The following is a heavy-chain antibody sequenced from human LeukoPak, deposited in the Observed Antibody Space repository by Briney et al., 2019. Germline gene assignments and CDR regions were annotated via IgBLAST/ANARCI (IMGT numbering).Heavy chain of an antibody. CDR2: IYYSGNT. V-gene: IGHV4-31*03. Sequence: SQTLSLTCTVSGGSISSAGSYWNWIRQHPGKGLEWIGFIYYSGNTYYNPSLKSRVTISLDTSKNHFSLRLISVTAADTAVYYCARGSQQLDYWGQGTLVTVSS. J-gene: IGHJ4*02. CDR3: ARGSQQLDY. CDR1: GGSISSAGSY. D-gene: IGHD6-13*01.